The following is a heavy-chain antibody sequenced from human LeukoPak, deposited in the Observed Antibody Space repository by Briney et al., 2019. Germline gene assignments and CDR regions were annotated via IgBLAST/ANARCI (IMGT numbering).Heavy chain of an antibody. V-gene: IGHV3-21*04. Sequence: TGGSLRLSCEASGFTFNTYSMNWARQAPGKGLEWVSSIDSSGGYMFYADSVKGRFIISRDNAKDSLYLQMNSLRAEDTAVYYCAKNHDSNSYHTDDAFDVWGQGTMVTVSS. CDR1: GFTFNTYS. J-gene: IGHJ3*01. CDR3: AKNHDSNSYHTDDAFDV. D-gene: IGHD2/OR15-2a*01. CDR2: IDSSGGYM.